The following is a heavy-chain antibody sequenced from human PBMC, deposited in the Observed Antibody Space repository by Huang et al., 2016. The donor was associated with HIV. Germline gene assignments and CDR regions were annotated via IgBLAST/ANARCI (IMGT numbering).Heavy chain of an antibody. CDR2: ISNDGTTT. J-gene: IGHJ3*02. D-gene: IGHD5-12*01. V-gene: IGHV3-30-3*01. CDR1: GFRFSNYA. Sequence: QGQLVESGGGVVRPGRSLRLSCAASGFRFSNYAMHWVRQAPGNRLEWVTFISNDGTTTYYANSVKGRFTISRDNFKNTLYLQMNRLRGDDTAVYYCTREYTVAGAFDIWGQGTMVTVSS. CDR3: TREYTVAGAFDI.